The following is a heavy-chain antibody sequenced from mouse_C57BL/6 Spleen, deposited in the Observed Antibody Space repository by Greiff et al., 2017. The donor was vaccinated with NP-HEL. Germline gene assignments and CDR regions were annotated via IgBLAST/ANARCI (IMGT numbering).Heavy chain of an antibody. CDR1: GYTFTSYP. V-gene: IGHV1-4*01. D-gene: IGHD2-4*01. Sequence: VQRVESGAELARPGASVKMSCKASGYTFTSYPMHWVKQRPGQGLEWIGYINPSSGYTKYNQKFKDKATLTADKSSSTAYMQLSSLTAEDSAVYYCANDYDGGYFDVWGTGTTVTVSS. J-gene: IGHJ1*03. CDR2: INPSSGYT. CDR3: ANDYDGGYFDV.